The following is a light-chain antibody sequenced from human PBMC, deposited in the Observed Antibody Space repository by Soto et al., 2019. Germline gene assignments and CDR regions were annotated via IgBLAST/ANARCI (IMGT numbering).Light chain of an antibody. J-gene: IGKJ2*01. CDR2: GAS. CDR3: QQYNSWPST. Sequence: EIVMTQSPGTLSVSPGERVTLSCGASQSVSSNPAWYQQKPGQTPRLLIFGASTRATGLPARFSGSGSGKEFTLTISGLQSEDFAVYFCQQYNSWPSTFGQGTRLEIK. V-gene: IGKV3-15*01. CDR1: QSVSSN.